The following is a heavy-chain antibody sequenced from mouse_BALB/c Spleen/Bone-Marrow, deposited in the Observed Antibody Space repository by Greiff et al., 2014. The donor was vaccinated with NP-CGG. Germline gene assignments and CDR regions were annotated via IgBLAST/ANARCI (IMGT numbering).Heavy chain of an antibody. J-gene: IGHJ1*01. V-gene: IGHV7-3*02. Sequence: EVQLVESGGGLVQPGGSLRLSCATSGFTLTDYYMSWVRQPPGKALEWLGFIRNKANGYTTEYSASVKGRFTISRDNSQSILYLQMNTLRAEDSATYYCARDTTVVPYWYFDVWGAGTTVTVSS. D-gene: IGHD1-1*01. CDR1: GFTLTDYY. CDR3: ARDTTVVPYWYFDV. CDR2: IRNKANGYTT.